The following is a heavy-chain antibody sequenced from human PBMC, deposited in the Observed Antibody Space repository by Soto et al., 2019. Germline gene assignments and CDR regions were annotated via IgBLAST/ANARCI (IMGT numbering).Heavy chain of an antibody. Sequence: EVQLLESGGGLVQPGGYLRVSCAASGITFNSYAMSWVRQAPGKGLEWVSAISGSGGSTYYADSVKGRFTISRDNSKNTLYLQMNSLRAEDTAVYYCAKRTVGWYFDLWGRDTLVTVSS. CDR3: AKRTVGWYFDL. J-gene: IGHJ2*01. CDR1: GITFNSYA. D-gene: IGHD4-17*01. CDR2: ISGSGGST. V-gene: IGHV3-23*01.